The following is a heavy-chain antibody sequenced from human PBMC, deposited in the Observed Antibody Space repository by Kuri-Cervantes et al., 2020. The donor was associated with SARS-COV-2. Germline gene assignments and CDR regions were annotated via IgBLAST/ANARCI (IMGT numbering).Heavy chain of an antibody. CDR2: IYYSGST. J-gene: IGHJ4*02. Sequence: SETLSVTCTVPDGSISSSSYYWGWIRQPPGKSLEWIGSIYYSGSTYYNPSLTSRVTISVDTSKNQFSLKLSSVTAADTAVYYCARHGDYDFWSGESLQAFDYWGQGTLVTVSS. CDR3: ARHGDYDFWSGESLQAFDY. CDR1: DGSISSSSYY. V-gene: IGHV4-39*01. D-gene: IGHD3-3*01.